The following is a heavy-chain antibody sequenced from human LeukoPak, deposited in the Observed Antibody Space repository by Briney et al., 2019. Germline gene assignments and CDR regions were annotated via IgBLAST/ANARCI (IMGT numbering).Heavy chain of an antibody. Sequence: GGSLRLSCAASGFTFSSYGMHWVRQAPGKGLEWVAVIWYDGSNKYYADSVKGRFTISRDNSKNTLYLQMNSLRAEDTAVYYCAGDVAAAGNDNWFGPWGQGTLVTVSS. D-gene: IGHD6-13*01. CDR3: AGDVAAAGNDNWFGP. V-gene: IGHV3-33*01. CDR2: IWYDGSNK. J-gene: IGHJ5*02. CDR1: GFTFSSYG.